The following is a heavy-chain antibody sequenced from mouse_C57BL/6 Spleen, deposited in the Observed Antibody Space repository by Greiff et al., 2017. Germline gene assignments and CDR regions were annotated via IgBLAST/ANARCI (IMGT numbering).Heavy chain of an antibody. D-gene: IGHD1-1*01. CDR3: ARRGFDYGSSFFDY. CDR1: GYAFSSSW. V-gene: IGHV1-82*01. Sequence: QVQLQQSGPELVKPGASVKISCKASGYAFSSSWMNWVKQRPGKGLEWIGRIYPGDGDTNYNGKFKGKATLTADKSSSTAYMQLSSLTSEDSAVYFCARRGFDYGSSFFDYWGQGTTLTVSS. J-gene: IGHJ2*01. CDR2: IYPGDGDT.